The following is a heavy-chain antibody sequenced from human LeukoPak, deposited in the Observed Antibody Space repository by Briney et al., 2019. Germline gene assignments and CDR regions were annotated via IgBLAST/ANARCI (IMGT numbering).Heavy chain of an antibody. V-gene: IGHV3-30*18. J-gene: IGHJ4*02. CDR2: ISYDGSYK. Sequence: GGSLRLSCAASGFTFSSYAMSWVRQAPGKGLEWVAIISYDGSYKYYADSVKGRFTISRDNSKNTLYLQMNSLRAEDTAVYYCAKASGPWLGSYYFDYWGQGTLVTVSS. CDR3: AKASGPWLGSYYFDY. CDR1: GFTFSSYA. D-gene: IGHD1-26*01.